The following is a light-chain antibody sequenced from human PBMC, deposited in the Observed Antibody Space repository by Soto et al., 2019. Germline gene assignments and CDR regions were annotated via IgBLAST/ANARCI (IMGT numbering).Light chain of an antibody. V-gene: IGKV3-20*01. CDR1: QSVKNND. CDR2: DAS. Sequence: EIVLKQSPDTLSLSPGERATLSCRASQSVKNNDLAWYQQKPGQAPRFLIYDASSRATGILDRFSGSGSGTDFTLTISRLEPEDFAVYYCQQYGSTPLTFGGGTKVDIK. CDR3: QQYGSTPLT. J-gene: IGKJ4*02.